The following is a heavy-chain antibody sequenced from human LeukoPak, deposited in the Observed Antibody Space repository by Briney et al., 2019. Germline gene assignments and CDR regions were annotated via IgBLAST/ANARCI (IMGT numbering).Heavy chain of an antibody. J-gene: IGHJ4*02. CDR2: ISYDGSNK. CDR1: GFTFSSYG. CDR3: ARDRDTTVVTRYYFDY. Sequence: GWPLRLSCAASGFTFSSYGMHWIRQAPGKGLEWVAVISYDGSNKYYADSVRGRFTISRDNSKNTLYLQMNSLRAEDTAVYYCARDRDTTVVTRYYFDYWGQGTLVTVSS. V-gene: IGHV3-30*03. D-gene: IGHD4-23*01.